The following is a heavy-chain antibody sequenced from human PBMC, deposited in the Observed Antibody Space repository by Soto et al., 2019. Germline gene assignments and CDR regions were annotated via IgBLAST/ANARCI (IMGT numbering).Heavy chain of an antibody. D-gene: IGHD2-2*01. V-gene: IGHV3-23*01. J-gene: IGHJ4*02. CDR2: ISGSGGST. CDR3: AKGEYCISTSCPFDY. CDR1: GFTFSSYA. Sequence: EVQLLESGGGLVQPGGSLRLSCAASGFTFSSYAMSWVRQAPGKGLEWVSAISGSGGSTYYADSVKGRFTISRDNSKNPLYLQMNSLRAEDTAVYYCAKGEYCISTSCPFDYWGQGTLVTVSS.